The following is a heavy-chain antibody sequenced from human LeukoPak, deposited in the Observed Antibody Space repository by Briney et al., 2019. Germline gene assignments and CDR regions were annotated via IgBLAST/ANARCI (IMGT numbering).Heavy chain of an antibody. CDR2: ISYDGSNK. CDR3: ARDGLRFLEWLLSNIDY. Sequence: GGSLRLPCAASGFTFSSYAMHWVRQAPGKGLEWVAVISYDGSNKYYADSVKGRFTISRDNSKNTLYLQMNSLRAEDTAVYYCARDGLRFLEWLLSNIDYWGQGTLVTVSP. CDR1: GFTFSSYA. V-gene: IGHV3-30-3*01. D-gene: IGHD3-3*01. J-gene: IGHJ4*02.